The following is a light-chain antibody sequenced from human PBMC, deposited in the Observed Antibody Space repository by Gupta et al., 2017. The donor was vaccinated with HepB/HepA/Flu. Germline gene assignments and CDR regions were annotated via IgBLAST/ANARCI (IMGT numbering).Light chain of an antibody. V-gene: IGKV3-11*01. CDR3: QQRGNRPMT. Sequence: EIVLTQSPAPLSLSPGERATLPCRASQSVSSYLAWYQQKPGQRPRLLIYDASNRATGIPARFSGSGSGTDFTLTISSLEPEDVAVYYCQQRGNRPMTFGRGTRLEIK. CDR2: DAS. J-gene: IGKJ5*01. CDR1: QSVSSY.